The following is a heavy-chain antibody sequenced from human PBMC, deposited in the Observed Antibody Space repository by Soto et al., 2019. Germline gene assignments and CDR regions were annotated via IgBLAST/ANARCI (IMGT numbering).Heavy chain of an antibody. J-gene: IGHJ4*02. Sequence: SETLSLTCSVSGGSISSRSYYWGWIRQPPGRGLEWIGSIYYSGSTYYNPSLKSRVTTSVDTSKNQFSLKMTSVTAADTAVYYCARLPRDRSGWYDYWGQGTLVTVSS. CDR2: IYYSGST. D-gene: IGHD6-19*01. CDR1: GGSISSRSYY. CDR3: ARLPRDRSGWYDY. V-gene: IGHV4-39*01.